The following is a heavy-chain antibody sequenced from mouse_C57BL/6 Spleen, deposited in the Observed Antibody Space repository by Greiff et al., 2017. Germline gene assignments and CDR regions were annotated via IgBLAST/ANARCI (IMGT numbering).Heavy chain of an antibody. CDR3: ARYLLLRSGYFDV. V-gene: IGHV5-4*03. D-gene: IGHD1-1*01. J-gene: IGHJ1*03. CDR2: ISDGGSYT. CDR1: GFTFSSYA. Sequence: EVKLMESGGGLVKPGGSLKLSCAASGFTFSSYAMSWVRQTPEKRLEWVATISDGGSYTYYPDNVKGRFTISRDNAKNNLYLQMSHLKSEDTAMYYCARYLLLRSGYFDVWGTGTTVTVSS.